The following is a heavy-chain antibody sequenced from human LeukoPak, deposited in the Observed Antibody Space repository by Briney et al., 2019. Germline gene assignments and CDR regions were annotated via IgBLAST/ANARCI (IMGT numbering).Heavy chain of an antibody. CDR1: GGSISSHY. J-gene: IGHJ4*02. CDR2: IYSTGST. D-gene: IGHD6-13*01. Sequence: PSETLSLTCSVSGGSISSHYWSWIRQPAGRGLEWIGRIYSTGSTNYNPCLKIRVTMSVDTSKNQFSLRLRSVTAADTAVYYCARQIASAGTAGFDFWGQGALVTVSS. V-gene: IGHV4-4*07. CDR3: ARQIASAGTAGFDF.